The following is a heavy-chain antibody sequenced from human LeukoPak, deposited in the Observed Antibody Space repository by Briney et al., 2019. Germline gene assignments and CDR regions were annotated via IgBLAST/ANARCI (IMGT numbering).Heavy chain of an antibody. CDR3: AKHLSSGWYGSPFDI. D-gene: IGHD6-19*01. CDR1: GFTFSSYG. J-gene: IGHJ3*02. V-gene: IGHV3-30*18. Sequence: GGSLRLSCAASGFTFSSYGMHWVRQAPGKGLEWVAVISHDGSNKYYADSVKGRFTISRDNSKNTLYLQMNSLRAEETALYYCAKHLSSGWYGSPFDIWGQGTMVTVSS. CDR2: ISHDGSNK.